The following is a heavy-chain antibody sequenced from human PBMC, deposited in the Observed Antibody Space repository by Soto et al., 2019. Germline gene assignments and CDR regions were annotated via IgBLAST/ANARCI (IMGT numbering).Heavy chain of an antibody. CDR2: IIPIFGTA. CDR3: ARERGGCGSYIDPDAFDI. J-gene: IGHJ3*02. D-gene: IGHD1-26*01. V-gene: IGHV1-69*12. CDR1: GGTFSSYA. Sequence: QVQLVQSGAEVKKPGSSVKVSCKASGGTFSSYAISWVRQAPGQGLEWMGGIIPIFGTANYAQKFQGRVTITADEATSTAYMELSSLRSEDTAVYYCARERGGCGSYIDPDAFDIWGQGTMVTVSS.